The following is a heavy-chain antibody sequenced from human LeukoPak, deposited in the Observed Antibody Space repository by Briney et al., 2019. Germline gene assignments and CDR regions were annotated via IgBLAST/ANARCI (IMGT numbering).Heavy chain of an antibody. CDR2: INPSGGST. V-gene: IGHV1-46*01. J-gene: IGHJ4*02. CDR3: ARNVPLMTAFDY. D-gene: IGHD2-8*01. CDR1: GYTFTSYY. Sequence: GASVKVSCKASGYTFTSYYIHWVRQAPGQGLEWMGIINPSGGSTSYAQKFQGRVTMTRDTSTSTVYMELSSLRSEDTAVYYCARNVPLMTAFDYWGQGTLVTVSS.